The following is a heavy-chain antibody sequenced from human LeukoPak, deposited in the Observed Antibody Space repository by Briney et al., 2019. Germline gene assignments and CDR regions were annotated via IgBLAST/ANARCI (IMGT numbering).Heavy chain of an antibody. CDR3: ARDGSGYSYAAYFDY. Sequence: SETLSLTCAVYGGSFSGYYWSWIRQPPGKGLEWIGEINHSGSTNYNPSLKSRVTISVDTSKNQFSLKLSSVTAADTAVYYCARDGSGYSYAAYFDYWGQGTLVTVSS. D-gene: IGHD5-18*01. CDR1: GGSFSGYY. J-gene: IGHJ4*02. CDR2: INHSGST. V-gene: IGHV4-34*01.